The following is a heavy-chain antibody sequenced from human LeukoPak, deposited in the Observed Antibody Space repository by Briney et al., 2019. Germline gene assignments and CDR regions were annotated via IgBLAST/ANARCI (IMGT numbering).Heavy chain of an antibody. J-gene: IGHJ5*02. D-gene: IGHD3-10*01. CDR2: VHRSGRT. V-gene: IGHV4-34*01. Sequence: SETLSLTCAVSIDSTSGNYWSWVRQSPGKGLEWIGEVHRSGRTNYMPSLKSRVTISVDTSKNQFSLKLSSVTAADTAVYYCARGRRGSGSYVILPRFDPWGQGTLVTVSS. CDR1: IDSTSGNY. CDR3: ARGRRGSGSYVILPRFDP.